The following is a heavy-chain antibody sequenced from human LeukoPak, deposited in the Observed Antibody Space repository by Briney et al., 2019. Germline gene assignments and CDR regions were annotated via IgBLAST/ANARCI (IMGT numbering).Heavy chain of an antibody. D-gene: IGHD6-19*01. CDR3: AAYASAWYVVY. V-gene: IGHV1-2*02. CDR1: GYTFTCYY. J-gene: IGHJ4*02. CDR2: INPSSGGT. Sequence: ASVTVSCKPSGYTFTCYYMHWVRQAPGQGLEWMGWINPSSGGTNYAQKFQGRVTMTRDTSISTVYMELSSLRSDDPAVYYCAAYASAWYVVYWGQGTLVTVSS.